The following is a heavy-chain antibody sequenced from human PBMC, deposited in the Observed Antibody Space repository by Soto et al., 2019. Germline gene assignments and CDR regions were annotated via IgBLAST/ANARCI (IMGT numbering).Heavy chain of an antibody. CDR3: ARGRGSGYQYYFDY. CDR2: ISSSSSYT. Sequence: QVQLVESGGGLVKPGGSLRLSCAASGFTFSDYYMSWIRQAPGKGLEWVSYISSSSSYTNYADSVKGRFTISRDNAKNSLYLQINSLRAEDTAVYYCARGRGSGYQYYFDYWGQGTLVTVSS. D-gene: IGHD3-22*01. J-gene: IGHJ4*02. CDR1: GFTFSDYY. V-gene: IGHV3-11*06.